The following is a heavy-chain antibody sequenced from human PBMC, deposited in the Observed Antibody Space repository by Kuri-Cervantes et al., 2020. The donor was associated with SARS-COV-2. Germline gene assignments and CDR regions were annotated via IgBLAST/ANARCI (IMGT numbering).Heavy chain of an antibody. CDR2: INWSDTRT. Sequence: GESLKISCAASGFTFDDYGMSWVRQAPWKGLEWVSGINWSDTRTGYADSVKGRFTISRDNAKNSVYLQMSSLRAEDTALYYCAKDIREQLVGGVGWFDPWGQGTLVTVSS. D-gene: IGHD6-6*01. V-gene: IGHV3-20*04. J-gene: IGHJ5*02. CDR3: AKDIREQLVGGVGWFDP. CDR1: GFTFDDYG.